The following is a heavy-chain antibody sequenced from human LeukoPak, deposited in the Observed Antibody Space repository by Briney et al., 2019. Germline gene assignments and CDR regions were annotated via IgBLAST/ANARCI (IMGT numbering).Heavy chain of an antibody. CDR1: GGSFSGYY. D-gene: IGHD4-17*01. CDR3: ARDLSVTKNWFDP. J-gene: IGHJ5*02. Sequence: SETLSLTCAVYGGSFSGYYWTWIRQPPGKGLEWIGEINHSGSTNYKPSLKSRVTISVDKSKNQVSLKLSSVTAADTAVYYCARDLSVTKNWFDPWGQGTLVTVSS. CDR2: INHSGST. V-gene: IGHV4-34*01.